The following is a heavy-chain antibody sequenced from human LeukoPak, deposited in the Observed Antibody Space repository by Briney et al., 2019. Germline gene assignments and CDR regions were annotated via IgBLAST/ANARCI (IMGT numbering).Heavy chain of an antibody. D-gene: IGHD5-18*01. V-gene: IGHV4-34*01. J-gene: IGHJ3*02. CDR2: INHSGST. Sequence: SETLSLTCAVYGGSFSGYYWNWIRQPPGKGLEWIGEINHSGSTNYTPSLKSRVTISVETSKNQFSLKLSSVTAADTAVYYCARGRRGYSYGYAFDIWGQGTMVTVSS. CDR1: GGSFSGYY. CDR3: ARGRRGYSYGYAFDI.